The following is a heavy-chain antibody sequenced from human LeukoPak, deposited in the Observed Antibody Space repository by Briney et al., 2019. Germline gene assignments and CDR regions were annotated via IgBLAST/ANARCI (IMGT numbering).Heavy chain of an antibody. CDR1: GFTFSSYA. Sequence: QSGGSLRLSCAASGFTFSSYAMSWVRQAPGKGLVWVSRINSDGSSTNYADSVKGRFTISRDNTKNTLYLQMNSLSAEDTAVYFCTRVGRPIYDYWGQGTLVTVSS. V-gene: IGHV3-74*01. CDR2: INSDGSST. CDR3: TRVGRPIYDY. J-gene: IGHJ4*02. D-gene: IGHD3-10*01.